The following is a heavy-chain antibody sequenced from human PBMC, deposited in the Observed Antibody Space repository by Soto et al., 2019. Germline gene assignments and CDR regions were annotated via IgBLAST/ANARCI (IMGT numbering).Heavy chain of an antibody. CDR3: TAQFYFDSFGYSFD. Sequence: GEPLKISCAAGGFTFNNAWMGWVRQAPGQGLEWVGHMKSKSEGETTDYAAPVKGRFTISRDDSKNTVYLQMNSLTTEDTAVYYCTAQFYFDSFGYSFD. J-gene: IGHJ4*01. CDR1: GFTFNNAW. D-gene: IGHD3-22*01. CDR2: MKSKSEGETT. V-gene: IGHV3-15*01.